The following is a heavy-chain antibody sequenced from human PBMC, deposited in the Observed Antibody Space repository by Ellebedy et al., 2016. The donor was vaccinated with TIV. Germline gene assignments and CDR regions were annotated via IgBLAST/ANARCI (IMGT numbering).Heavy chain of an antibody. J-gene: IGHJ4*02. CDR3: ARTDPWQPIDD. D-gene: IGHD2-21*02. V-gene: IGHV4-39*01. CDR1: GGSVTSTRYY. Sequence: MPSETLSLTCSVSGGSVTSTRYYWAWIRQPPEKGLEYIWSVYYSGSPYYNPSFQSRVTLSADTSKNQFSLNLRTVTAADTAVHYCARTDPWQPIDDWGQGILVSVSS. CDR2: VYYSGSP.